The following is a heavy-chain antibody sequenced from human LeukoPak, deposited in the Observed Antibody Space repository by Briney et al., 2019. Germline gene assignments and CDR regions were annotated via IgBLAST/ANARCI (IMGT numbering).Heavy chain of an antibody. Sequence: GGSLRLSCAASGFXVSSNYMSWVRQAPGKGLEWVSVIYSGGSTYYADSVKGRFTISRDNSKHTLYLQLTSLRAEDPAVYYCARHFGVVTKGVYYYYYGMDVWGQGTTVTVSS. CDR3: ARHFGVVTKGVYYYYYGMDV. J-gene: IGHJ6*02. V-gene: IGHV3-66*04. CDR1: GFXVSSNY. D-gene: IGHD3-3*01. CDR2: IYSGGST.